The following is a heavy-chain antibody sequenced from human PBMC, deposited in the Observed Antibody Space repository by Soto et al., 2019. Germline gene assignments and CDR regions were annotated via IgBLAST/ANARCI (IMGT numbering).Heavy chain of an antibody. D-gene: IGHD6-6*01. CDR1: GGSFSCYY. Sequence: SETLSLTCAVYGGSFSCYYLSWIRQPAGKGLEWIGEINHSGSTNYNPSLESRVTISVDTSKNQFSLKLSSVTAADTAVYYCARGLNTYSSSSGWFDPWGQGTLVT. CDR3: ARGLNTYSSSSGWFDP. CDR2: INHSGST. V-gene: IGHV4-34*01. J-gene: IGHJ5*02.